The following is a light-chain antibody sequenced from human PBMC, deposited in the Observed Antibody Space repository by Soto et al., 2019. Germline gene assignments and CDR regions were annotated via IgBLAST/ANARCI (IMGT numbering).Light chain of an antibody. CDR3: SSYAGSNNYV. V-gene: IGLV2-8*01. Sequence: QSVLTQRPSASGSPGQSVTISCTGTSSDVGAHNFVSWHQQHPGKAPKLMVYEVSKRPSGVPDRFSGSKSGNTASLTVSGLQAEDEADYYCSSYAGSNNYVFGTGTKVTVL. CDR1: SSDVGAHNF. CDR2: EVS. J-gene: IGLJ1*01.